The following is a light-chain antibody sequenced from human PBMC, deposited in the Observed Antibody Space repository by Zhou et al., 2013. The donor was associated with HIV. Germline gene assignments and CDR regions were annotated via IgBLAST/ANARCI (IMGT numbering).Light chain of an antibody. CDR2: GAS. CDR3: QYYGSSPYT. V-gene: IGKV3-20*01. Sequence: EIVLTQSPGTLSLSPGERATLFCRASQSVSSSHLAWYQQIPGQAPRLLIYGASSRATGIPDRFSGRGSGTDFTLTISRLEPEDFAVYYCQYYGSSPYTFGQGTKLEIK. CDR1: QSVSSSH. J-gene: IGKJ2*01.